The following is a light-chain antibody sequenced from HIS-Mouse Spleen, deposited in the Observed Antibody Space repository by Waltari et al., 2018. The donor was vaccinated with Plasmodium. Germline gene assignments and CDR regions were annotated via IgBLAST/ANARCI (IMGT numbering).Light chain of an antibody. CDR2: EGS. Sequence: QSALTQPASVSGSPGQSITISCTGTSSDVGRYKLFSWYQQHPGKAPKLMIYEGSKRPSGVSNRFSGSKSGNTASLTISGLQAEDEADYYCCSYAGSSTLVFGGGTKLTVL. CDR1: SSDVGRYKL. CDR3: CSYAGSSTLV. V-gene: IGLV2-23*01. J-gene: IGLJ3*02.